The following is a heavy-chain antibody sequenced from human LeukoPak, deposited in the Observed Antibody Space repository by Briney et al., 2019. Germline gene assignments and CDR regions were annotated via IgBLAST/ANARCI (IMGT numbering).Heavy chain of an antibody. Sequence: GASVKVSCKASGGTFSSYAISWVRQAPGQGLEWMGGIIPIFGTANYAQKFQGRVTITADESTSTAYMELSSLRSEDTAVYYCARGGRYSGYDSRFDYWGQGTLVTVSS. V-gene: IGHV1-69*13. D-gene: IGHD5-12*01. CDR2: IIPIFGTA. CDR1: GGTFSSYA. J-gene: IGHJ4*02. CDR3: ARGGRYSGYDSRFDY.